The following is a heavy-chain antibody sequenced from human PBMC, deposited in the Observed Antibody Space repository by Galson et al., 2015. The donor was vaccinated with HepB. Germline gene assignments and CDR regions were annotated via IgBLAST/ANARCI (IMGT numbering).Heavy chain of an antibody. Sequence: SVKVSCKASGGTFSSYAISWVRQAPGQGLEWMGGIIPIFGTANYAQKFQGRVTITADESTSTAYMELSSLRSEDTAVYYCARDHKIRPETYYYDSSGYFDYWGQGTLVTVSS. CDR3: ARDHKIRPETYYYDSSGYFDY. CDR1: GGTFSSYA. J-gene: IGHJ4*02. CDR2: IIPIFGTA. D-gene: IGHD3-22*01. V-gene: IGHV1-69*13.